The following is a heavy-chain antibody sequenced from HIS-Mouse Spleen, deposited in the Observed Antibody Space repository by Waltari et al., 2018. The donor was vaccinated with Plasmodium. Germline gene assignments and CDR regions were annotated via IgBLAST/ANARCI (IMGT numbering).Heavy chain of an antibody. CDR3: ARGVGYCSGGSCDHYFDY. V-gene: IGHV4-34*01. Sequence: QVQLQQWGAGLLKPSETLSLTCAVYGGSFSGYYWSWIRQPPGKGLEWIGEINHSGSTNYHPSLKSRVTISVDTSKNQFSLKLSSVTAADTAVYYCARGVGYCSGGSCDHYFDYWGQGTLVTVSS. CDR1: GGSFSGYY. J-gene: IGHJ4*02. D-gene: IGHD2-15*01. CDR2: INHSGST.